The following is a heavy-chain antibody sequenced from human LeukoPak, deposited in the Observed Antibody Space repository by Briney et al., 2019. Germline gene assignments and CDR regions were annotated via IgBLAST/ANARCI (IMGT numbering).Heavy chain of an antibody. CDR1: GFTVSSNY. V-gene: IGHV3-53*01. CDR3: ARAPVAAAPPYFDY. Sequence: AGGSLRLSCAPAGFTVSSNYMSWVRQAPGKGLGWVSGIDSGGYTYYADSGRGRFTISRDNSKNTLYLQMKRLTAEDTAVYYCARAPVAAAPPYFDYWGQGTLVTVSS. J-gene: IGHJ4*02. D-gene: IGHD2-15*01. CDR2: IDSGGYT.